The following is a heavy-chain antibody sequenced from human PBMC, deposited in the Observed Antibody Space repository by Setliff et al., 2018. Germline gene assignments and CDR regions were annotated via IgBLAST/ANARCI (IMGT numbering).Heavy chain of an antibody. CDR2: VYTDGTT. CDR1: GASLRSGSAY. V-gene: IGHV4-61*02. Sequence: SETLSLTCTVSGASLRSGSAYWGWLRQSAGKGLEWIGRVYTDGTTNYSPSLKSRVTISADTSKNHFSLRMTSVTAADTTVYFCAKEHVVISFVNNVHHHYGMDVWGQGTTVTVSS. CDR3: AKEHVVISFVNNVHHHYGMDV. J-gene: IGHJ6*02. D-gene: IGHD2-21*01.